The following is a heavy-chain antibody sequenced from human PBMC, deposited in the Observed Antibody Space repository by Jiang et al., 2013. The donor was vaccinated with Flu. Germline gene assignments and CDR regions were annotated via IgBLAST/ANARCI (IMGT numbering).Heavy chain of an antibody. J-gene: IGHJ4*02. Sequence: TVSGGSIISENSYWGWIRQPPGKGLEWIGSIYYSGTTYYNPSLKSRVTISVDTSKKQFSLKLSSVTAADTAVYYCASQHWDHGVGSYYMSHWGQGTLVTVSS. CDR1: GGSIISENSY. D-gene: IGHD3-10*01. V-gene: IGHV4-39*07. CDR3: ASQHWDHGVGSYYMSH. CDR2: IYYSGTT.